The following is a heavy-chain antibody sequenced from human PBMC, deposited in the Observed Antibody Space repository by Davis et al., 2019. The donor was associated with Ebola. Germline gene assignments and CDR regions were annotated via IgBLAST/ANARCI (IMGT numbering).Heavy chain of an antibody. CDR2: IYYSGST. V-gene: IGHV4-39*01. CDR3: ARPSSWNYYYGMDV. Sequence: SETLSLTCTVSGGSISSSSYYWGWIRQPPGKGLEWIGSIYYSGSTYYNPSLKSRVAISVDTSKNQFSLKLSSVTAADTAVYYCARPSSWNYYYGMDVWGKGTTVTVSS. CDR1: GGSISSSSYY. J-gene: IGHJ6*04. D-gene: IGHD6-13*01.